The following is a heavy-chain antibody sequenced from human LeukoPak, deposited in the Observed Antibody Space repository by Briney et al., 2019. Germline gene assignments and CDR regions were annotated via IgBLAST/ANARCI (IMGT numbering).Heavy chain of an antibody. Sequence: GGSLRLSCAASGFTFSSYGMHWVRQAPGKGPEWVAVISYDGSNKYYADSVKGRFTISRDNSKNTLYLQMNSLRAEDTAVYYCAKKGYCSSTSCYYFDYWGQGTLVTVSS. V-gene: IGHV3-30*18. J-gene: IGHJ4*02. CDR3: AKKGYCSSTSCYYFDY. CDR2: ISYDGSNK. D-gene: IGHD2-2*01. CDR1: GFTFSSYG.